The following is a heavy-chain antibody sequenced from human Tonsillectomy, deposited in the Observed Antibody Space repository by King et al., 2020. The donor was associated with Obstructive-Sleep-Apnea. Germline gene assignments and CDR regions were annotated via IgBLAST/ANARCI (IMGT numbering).Heavy chain of an antibody. Sequence: QLVQSGGGLVQPGGSLRLSCAASGFTFSSYWMSWVRQAPGKGLEWVANIKHDGSDKYYVDSLKGRFTISGDNAKNSLYLQMNSLRAEDTAVYYWARGMYYYGSGNSYYFDYWGQGTLVTVSS. CDR3: ARGMYYYGSGNSYYFDY. V-gene: IGHV3-7*03. CDR1: GFTFSSYW. J-gene: IGHJ4*02. D-gene: IGHD3-10*01. CDR2: IKHDGSDK.